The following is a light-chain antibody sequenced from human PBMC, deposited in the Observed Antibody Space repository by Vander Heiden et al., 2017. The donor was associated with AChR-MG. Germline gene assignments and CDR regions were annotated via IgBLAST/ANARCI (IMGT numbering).Light chain of an antibody. Sequence: QSALTQPRSVSGSPGQSVTISCTGTSSDVCAYNFVSWYQQNPGKVPKLMIYDVSKRPSGVPDRFSGSKSGNTASLTISGLQAEDEADYYCCSYAGSYTHVVFGGGTKLTVL. CDR2: DVS. V-gene: IGLV2-11*01. CDR1: SSDVCAYNF. J-gene: IGLJ2*01. CDR3: CSYAGSYTHVV.